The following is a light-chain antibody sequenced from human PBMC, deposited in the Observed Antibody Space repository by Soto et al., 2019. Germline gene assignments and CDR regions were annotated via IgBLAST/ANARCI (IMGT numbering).Light chain of an antibody. J-gene: IGKJ4*01. Sequence: VLTQSPVTLSLSPGETATLFCKASQSVGIYLGWFQQKPGQAPRVLIYDATNRAGGVPDRFSGSGSGTDICLIISSLKVVDSVVYYCQQRDIRPTLTFGGGTKMEIK. CDR1: QSVGIY. CDR3: QQRDIRPTLT. CDR2: DAT. V-gene: IGKV3-11*01.